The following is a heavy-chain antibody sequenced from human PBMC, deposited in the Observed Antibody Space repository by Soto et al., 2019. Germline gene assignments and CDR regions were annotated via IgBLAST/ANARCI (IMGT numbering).Heavy chain of an antibody. V-gene: IGHV1-69*01. Sequence: QVQLVQSGAEVRKSGSSVKVSCKLSGASFDSYTITWVRQAPGQGLEWMGGIIPIFGTTNYAQKFQGRLTITADGFPSAAYMDLSSLTSEDTAVYYCARGPLYDLESGMYWYFDLWGRGTLVTVSS. CDR2: IIPIFGTT. D-gene: IGHD1-26*01. J-gene: IGHJ2*01. CDR1: GASFDSYT. CDR3: ARGPLYDLESGMYWYFDL.